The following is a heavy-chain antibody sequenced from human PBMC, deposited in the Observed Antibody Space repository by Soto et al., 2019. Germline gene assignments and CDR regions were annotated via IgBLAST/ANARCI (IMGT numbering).Heavy chain of an antibody. CDR3: ARRRGDYEKNGY. Sequence: EVELVESGGGLVQPGGSLRLSCAASGLTVSSNYMSWVRQAPGKGLEWVSVIYSGGSTYYADSVKGRFTISRDNSKNTLYLQMNSLRAEDTAVYYCARRRGDYEKNGYWGQGTLVTVSS. V-gene: IGHV3-66*04. CDR2: IYSGGST. J-gene: IGHJ4*02. CDR1: GLTVSSNY. D-gene: IGHD4-17*01.